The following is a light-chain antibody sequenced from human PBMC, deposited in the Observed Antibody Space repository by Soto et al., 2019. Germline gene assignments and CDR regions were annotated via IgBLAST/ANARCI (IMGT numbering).Light chain of an antibody. CDR1: QSVSSY. CDR2: DAP. V-gene: IGKV3-11*01. CDR3: QHRSNWPLT. Sequence: EIVLTQSPATLSLSPGERATLSCRASQSVSSYLAWYQQKPGQAPRLLIYDAPNRATGIPARFSGSGSGTDFTLTISSLEPEDFAVYHCQHRSNWPLTFGGGTKVEIK. J-gene: IGKJ4*01.